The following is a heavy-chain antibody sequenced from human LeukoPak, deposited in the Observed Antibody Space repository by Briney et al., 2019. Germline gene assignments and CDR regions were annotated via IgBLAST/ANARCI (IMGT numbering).Heavy chain of an antibody. Sequence: PGGSLGLSCAASGFTFSNAWMSWVRQAPGKGLEWVGRIKSKTDGGTTDYAAPVKGRFTISRDDSKNTLYLQMNSLKTEDTAVYYCTTVNVVVAEDFDYWGQGTLVTVSS. J-gene: IGHJ4*02. V-gene: IGHV3-15*01. CDR3: TTVNVVVAEDFDY. CDR1: GFTFSNAW. CDR2: IKSKTDGGTT. D-gene: IGHD2-15*01.